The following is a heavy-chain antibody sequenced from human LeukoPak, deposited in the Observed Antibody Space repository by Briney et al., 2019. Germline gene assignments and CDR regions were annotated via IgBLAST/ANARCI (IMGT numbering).Heavy chain of an antibody. CDR3: ARGPGSSGYFPFDY. CDR2: IWYDGSNK. V-gene: IGHV3-33*08. J-gene: IGHJ4*02. Sequence: GGSLRLSCAASGFTFSSYGMHWVRQAPGKGLEWVAVIWYDGSNKYYADSVKGRFTISRDNSKNTLYLQMNSLRAEDTAVYYCARGPGSSGYFPFDYWGQGTLVTVSS. CDR1: GFTFSSYG. D-gene: IGHD3-22*01.